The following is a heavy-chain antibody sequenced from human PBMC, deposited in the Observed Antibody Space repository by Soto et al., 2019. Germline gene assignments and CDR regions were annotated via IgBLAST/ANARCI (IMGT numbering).Heavy chain of an antibody. J-gene: IGHJ4*02. Sequence: GASVKVSCKASGYTFTSYGISWVRQAPGQGLEWMGWISAYNGNTNYAQKLQGRVTMTTDTSTSTAYMELRSLRSDDTAVYYCARDTGHTAHSLELFDYRGQGTPVIVSS. CDR1: GYTFTSYG. V-gene: IGHV1-18*01. CDR3: ARDTGHTAHSLELFDY. CDR2: ISAYNGNT. D-gene: IGHD1-26*01.